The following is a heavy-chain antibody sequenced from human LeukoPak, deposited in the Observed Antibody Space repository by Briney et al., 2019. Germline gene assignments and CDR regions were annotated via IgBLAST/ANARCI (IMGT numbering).Heavy chain of an antibody. D-gene: IGHD4-17*01. CDR2: IYYSGST. Sequence: SETLSLTCTVSGGSISSGGYYWSWVRQHPGKGLEWIGYIYYSGSTYYNPSLKSRVTISVDTSKNQFSLKLSSVTAADTAVYYCAKNDYGDYVLVWGQGTLVTVSS. CDR1: GGSISSGGYY. V-gene: IGHV4-31*03. J-gene: IGHJ4*02. CDR3: AKNDYGDYVLV.